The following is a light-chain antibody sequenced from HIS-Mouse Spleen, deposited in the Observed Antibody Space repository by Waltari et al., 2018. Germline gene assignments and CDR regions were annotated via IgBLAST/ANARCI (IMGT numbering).Light chain of an antibody. CDR1: SSDVGGYNY. J-gene: IGLJ3*02. CDR2: EVS. CDR3: SSYTSSSTWV. V-gene: IGLV2-14*01. Sequence: QSALTQPASVSGSPGQSITISCTGTSSDVGGYNYVSWYQQHPGKAPKLMIYEVSNRPAGVVNRVSGSKSGNTASLTISGLQAEDEADYYCSSYTSSSTWVFGGGTKLTVL.